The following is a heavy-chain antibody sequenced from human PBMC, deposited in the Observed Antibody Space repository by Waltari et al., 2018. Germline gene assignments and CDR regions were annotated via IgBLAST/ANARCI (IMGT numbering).Heavy chain of an antibody. V-gene: IGHV4-34*01. CDR3: ARYYYDSSGYYYYYYGMDV. CDR2: INHSGST. J-gene: IGHJ6*02. CDR1: GGSFSGYY. Sequence: QVQLQQWGAGLLKPSETLSLTCAVYGGSFSGYYWSWIRQPPGKGLEWIGEINHSGSTNYNPPLKSRGTISVDTSKNQFSLKLSSVTAADTAVYYCARYYYDSSGYYYYYYGMDVWGQGTTVTVSS. D-gene: IGHD3-22*01.